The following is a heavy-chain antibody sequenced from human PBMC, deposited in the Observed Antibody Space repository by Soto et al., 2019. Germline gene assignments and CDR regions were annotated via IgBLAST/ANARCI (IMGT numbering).Heavy chain of an antibody. Sequence: QVQLQESGPGLVKPSETLSLTCTVSGGSMSSYYWSWIRQPPGKGLEWIGYIYYSGSTNYNPSLKSRVTMSVDTPKNPFSRKLSSVTAADTAVYYCARRAYGPGFPYYYGMDVWGQGTTVTVSS. CDR3: ARRAYGPGFPYYYGMDV. CDR2: IYYSGST. V-gene: IGHV4-59*01. J-gene: IGHJ6*02. D-gene: IGHD3-10*01. CDR1: GGSMSSYY.